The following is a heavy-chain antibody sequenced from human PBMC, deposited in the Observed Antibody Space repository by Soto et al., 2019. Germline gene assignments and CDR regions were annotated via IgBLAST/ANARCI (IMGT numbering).Heavy chain of an antibody. V-gene: IGHV4-59*01. J-gene: IGHJ6*02. D-gene: IGHD1-26*01. CDR2: IYYSGST. Sequence: PSETLSLTCTVSGGSISSYYWSWIRQPPGKGLEWIGYIYYSGSTNYNPSLKSRVTISVDTSKNQFSLKLSSVTAADTAVYYCARDNSRGVGAPGYYYYYGMDVWGQGTTVTVSS. CDR3: ARDNSRGVGAPGYYYYYGMDV. CDR1: GGSISSYY.